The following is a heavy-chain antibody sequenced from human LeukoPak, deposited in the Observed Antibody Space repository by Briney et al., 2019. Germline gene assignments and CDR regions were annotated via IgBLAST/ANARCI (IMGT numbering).Heavy chain of an antibody. J-gene: IGHJ4*02. CDR3: ARGGYGDYPTDY. D-gene: IGHD4-17*01. V-gene: IGHV3-66*01. CDR2: IYSGGTT. CDR1: GFTVSSKY. Sequence: PGGSLRLSCAASGFTVSSKYMSWVRQAPGKGPEWVSVIYSGGTTYYANSVKGRFTISRDNSKNTLYLQMNSLRAEDTAVYYCARGGYGDYPTDYWGQGTLVTVSS.